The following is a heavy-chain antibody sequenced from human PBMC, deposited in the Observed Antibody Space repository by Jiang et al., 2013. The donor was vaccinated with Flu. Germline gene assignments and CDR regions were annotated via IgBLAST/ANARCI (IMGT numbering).Heavy chain of an antibody. CDR1: GGSISSSNW. J-gene: IGHJ6*02. CDR3: ARSKEYLRYYGMDV. D-gene: IGHD3-10*02. CDR2: IYHSGST. Sequence: KPSGTLSLTCAVSGGSISSSNWWSWVRQPPGKGLEWIGEIYHSGSTNYNPSLKSRVTISVDKSKNQFSLKLSSVTAADTAVYYCARSKEYLRYYGMDVWGQGTTVTVSS. V-gene: IGHV4-4*02.